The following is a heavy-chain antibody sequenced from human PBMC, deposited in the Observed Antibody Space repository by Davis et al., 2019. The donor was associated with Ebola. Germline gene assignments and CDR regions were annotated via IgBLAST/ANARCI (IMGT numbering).Heavy chain of an antibody. CDR2: VYPADSDT. D-gene: IGHD2-8*01. V-gene: IGHV5-51*01. J-gene: IGHJ4*02. CDR1: GYSFTNYW. Sequence: KVSCKGSGYSFTNYWIAWVRQMPGKGLEWMGIVYPADSDTRYSPSFQGQVTVSADRSINTAYLQWRSLRASDTAIYYCARQESLYGWSDYWGQGTLVTVSS. CDR3: ARQESLYGWSDY.